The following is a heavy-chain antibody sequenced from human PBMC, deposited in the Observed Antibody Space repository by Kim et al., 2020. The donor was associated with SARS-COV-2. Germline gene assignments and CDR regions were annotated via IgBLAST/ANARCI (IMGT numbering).Heavy chain of an antibody. CDR1: GYTFTSYG. CDR2: ISAYNGNT. V-gene: IGHV1-18*04. CDR3: ARDPYGFRGVSALGAYDY. Sequence: ASVKVSCKASGYTFTSYGISWVRQAPGQGLEWMGWISAYNGNTNYAQKLQGRVTMTTDTSTSTAYMELRSLRSDDTAVYYCARDPYGFRGVSALGAYDYWGQGTLVTVSS. J-gene: IGHJ4*02. D-gene: IGHD3-10*01.